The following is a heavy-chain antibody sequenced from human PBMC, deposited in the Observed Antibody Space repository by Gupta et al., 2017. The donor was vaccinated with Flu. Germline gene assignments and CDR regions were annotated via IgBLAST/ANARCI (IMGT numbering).Heavy chain of an antibody. J-gene: IGHJ5*02. Sequence: QVELVQPGAEVKKPGAAVRVACKASGYSLTCHYTHWVRQAPGQGLEWMGTIHRSGGSATYAQKLQDRVTMTADTSTDTIYMSLSRLKSDDTAVYYCATADTGNALDPWGQGTPVTVSS. V-gene: IGHV1-46*04. CDR1: GYSLTCHY. CDR2: IHRSGGSA. D-gene: IGHD1-1*01. CDR3: ATADTGNALDP.